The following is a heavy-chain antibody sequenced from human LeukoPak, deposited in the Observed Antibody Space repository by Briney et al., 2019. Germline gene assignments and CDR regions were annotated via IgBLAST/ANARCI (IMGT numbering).Heavy chain of an antibody. J-gene: IGHJ3*02. V-gene: IGHV5-51*01. D-gene: IGHD3-9*01. Sequence: GESLKISCKGSGYSFTNYWIAWVRQMPGKGLEWMGVIYPGDSDARYSPSFQDPVTISADKSISTAFLHWSSLKASDSAMYYCARQRGRITGYAAGGFDIWGQGTMVTVSS. CDR3: ARQRGRITGYAAGGFDI. CDR2: IYPGDSDA. CDR1: GYSFTNYW.